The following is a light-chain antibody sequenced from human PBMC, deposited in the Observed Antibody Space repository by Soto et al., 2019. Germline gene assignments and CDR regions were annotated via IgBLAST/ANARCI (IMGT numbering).Light chain of an antibody. J-gene: IGKJ1*01. V-gene: IGKV3-11*01. CDR1: QSVSNY. CDR2: DVS. Sequence: EIVLTQSPATLSLSPGERATLSCRASQSVSNYLAWYQQKPGQAPRLLIYDVSNRATGIPARFSGSGSGTDFTLTISSLEPEDFAVYYCQQRSNWPPTWTFGQGTKVEIK. CDR3: QQRSNWPPTWT.